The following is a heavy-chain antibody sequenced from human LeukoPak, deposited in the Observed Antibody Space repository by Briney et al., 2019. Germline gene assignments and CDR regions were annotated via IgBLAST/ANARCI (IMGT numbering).Heavy chain of an antibody. J-gene: IGHJ4*02. V-gene: IGHV1-2*04. CDR3: ARGTPGSYLGY. D-gene: IGHD3-16*02. CDR2: INPNSGGT. CDR1: GYTFTAYY. Sequence: ASVKVSCKASGYTFTAYYWHWVRQAPGQGLEWMGWINPNSGGTNYAQKFKGWVTLTRDTSINTTYMELSRLASDVMAVYFCARGTPGSYLGYWGQGTLVTVSS.